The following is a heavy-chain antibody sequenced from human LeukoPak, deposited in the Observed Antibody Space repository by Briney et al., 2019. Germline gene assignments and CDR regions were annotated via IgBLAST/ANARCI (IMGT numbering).Heavy chain of an antibody. CDR2: IYRPGTT. D-gene: IGHD1-26*01. Sequence: SETLSLTCTVSGGSINSGSYYWSWIRQPAGKGLEWIGRIYRPGTTNYNPSLKSRVTISVDTSKNQFSLKLSSVTAPDTAVYYCARDPGSSGSYYARDAFDIWGQGTMVTVSS. J-gene: IGHJ3*02. CDR3: ARDPGSSGSYYARDAFDI. CDR1: GGSINSGSYY. V-gene: IGHV4-61*10.